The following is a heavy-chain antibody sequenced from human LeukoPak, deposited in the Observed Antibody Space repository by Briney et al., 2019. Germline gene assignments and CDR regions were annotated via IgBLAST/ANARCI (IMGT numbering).Heavy chain of an antibody. J-gene: IGHJ6*02. CDR2: ISSSSSYI. Sequence: GGSLRLSCAASGFTFSSYSMNWVRQAPGKGLEWVSSISSSSSYIYYADSVKGRFTISRDNAKNSLYLQMNSLRAEDTAVYYCARDSGSNYGFYYYGMDVWGQGTTVAVSS. V-gene: IGHV3-21*04. D-gene: IGHD4-11*01. CDR3: ARDSGSNYGFYYYGMDV. CDR1: GFTFSSYS.